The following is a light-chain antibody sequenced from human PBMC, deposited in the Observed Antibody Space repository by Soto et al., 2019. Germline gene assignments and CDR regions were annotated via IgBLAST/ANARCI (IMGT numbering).Light chain of an antibody. Sequence: EIMMTQSPCILSASPGERATLSCRASQSVSSNLAWYQQKPGQAPRLLIYAVSTRATGIPARFSGSGSGTEFTLTISSLQSEDFAVYYCQQYNKWPLTFGQGTKVEIK. CDR2: AVS. CDR3: QQYNKWPLT. J-gene: IGKJ1*01. CDR1: QSVSSN. V-gene: IGKV3-15*01.